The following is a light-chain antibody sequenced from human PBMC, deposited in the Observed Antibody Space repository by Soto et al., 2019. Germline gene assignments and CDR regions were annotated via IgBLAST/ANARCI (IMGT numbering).Light chain of an antibody. Sequence: QSVLTQPPSASGTPGQRVTIFCSGSSANIGSNTVNWYQQLPGTAPKLLIHNNNKRPSGVPDRFSGSKSGTSASLAISGLQSEDEADYYCAAWDDSLNGPVFGGGTKATVL. CDR2: NNN. V-gene: IGLV1-44*01. CDR3: AAWDDSLNGPV. J-gene: IGLJ3*02. CDR1: SANIGSNT.